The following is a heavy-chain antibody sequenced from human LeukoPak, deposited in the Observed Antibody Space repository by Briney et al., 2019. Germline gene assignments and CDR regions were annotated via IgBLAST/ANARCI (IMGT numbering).Heavy chain of an antibody. V-gene: IGHV4-4*02. CDR1: GGSISSSNR. D-gene: IGHD6-13*01. CDR2: IYHSGST. CDR3: ARDTPRYSASWSIYWYFDL. Sequence: SETLSLTCAVSGGSISSSNRWSWVRQPPGKGLEWIGEIYHSGSTNYNPSLKSRVTISVDKSKNQFSLKLTSVTAADTAVYYCARDTPRYSASWSIYWYFDLWGRGTLVTVSS. J-gene: IGHJ2*01.